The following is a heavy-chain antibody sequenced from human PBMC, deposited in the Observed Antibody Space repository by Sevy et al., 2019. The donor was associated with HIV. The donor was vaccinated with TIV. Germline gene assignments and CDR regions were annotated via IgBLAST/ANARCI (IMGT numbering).Heavy chain of an antibody. CDR3: ARDAVPGIRGAVAGNPPDN. J-gene: IGHJ4*02. CDR2: INPCGGRT. Sequence: ASVKVSCKASGYTFTSYYMHWVRQAPGQGLEWMGIINPCGGRTSYAQKFQGRVTMTRDTSTSIGYMELSSLGSQETGVYYCARDAVPGIRGAVAGNPPDNWGQGTLVTVSS. CDR1: GYTFTSYY. D-gene: IGHD6-19*01. V-gene: IGHV1-46*01.